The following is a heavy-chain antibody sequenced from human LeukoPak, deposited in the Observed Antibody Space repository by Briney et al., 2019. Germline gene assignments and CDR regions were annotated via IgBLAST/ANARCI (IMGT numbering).Heavy chain of an antibody. D-gene: IGHD6-13*01. CDR1: GFTFSNFA. J-gene: IGHJ5*02. CDR3: AKGPSIAAAGTFDP. CDR2: IRGSSDST. V-gene: IGHV3-23*01. Sequence: PGGSLRLSCAASGFTFSNFAMNWVRQAPGKGLEWVSAIRGSSDSTYYADSVTGRFTISRDNSKNTLYLQMNSLRAEDTAIYYCAKGPSIAAAGTFDPWGQGTLVTVS.